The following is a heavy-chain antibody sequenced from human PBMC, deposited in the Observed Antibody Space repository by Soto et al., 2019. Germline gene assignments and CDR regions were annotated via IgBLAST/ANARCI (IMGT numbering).Heavy chain of an antibody. J-gene: IGHJ4*02. D-gene: IGHD5-18*01. CDR2: LSGRGLST. CDR1: GFPFSDYA. CDR3: AKDRAYSCRYPPHF. Sequence: EVVLLESGGNLQQPGGSLRLSCTTSGFPFSDYAMSWVRQAPGKGLEWVSCLSGRGLSTFYADSVKGRFTISRDNSKNTVYMQMTSLRAEDTAVYYCAKDRAYSCRYPPHFWGQGTLVTLSS. V-gene: IGHV3-23*01.